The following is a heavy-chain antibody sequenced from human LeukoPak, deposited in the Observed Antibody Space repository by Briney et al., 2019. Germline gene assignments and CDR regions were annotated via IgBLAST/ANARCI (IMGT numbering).Heavy chain of an antibody. V-gene: IGHV3-30-3*01. Sequence: PGGSLRLSCAASGFTFSSYAMHWVRQAPGKGLEWVAVISYDGSNKYYADSVKGRFTISRDNSKNTLYLQMNSLRAEDTAVYYCARSFWSGYSVDYWGQGTLVTVSS. CDR1: GFTFSSYA. D-gene: IGHD3-3*01. CDR2: ISYDGSNK. J-gene: IGHJ4*02. CDR3: ARSFWSGYSVDY.